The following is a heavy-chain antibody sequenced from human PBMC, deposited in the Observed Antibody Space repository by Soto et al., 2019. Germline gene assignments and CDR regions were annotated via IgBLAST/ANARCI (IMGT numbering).Heavy chain of an antibody. D-gene: IGHD3-10*01. CDR1: GGSISSSSYY. CDR2: IYYSGST. CDR3: ARVFHGSGSLIFDY. J-gene: IGHJ4*02. V-gene: IGHV4-39*01. Sequence: SETLSLTCTVSGGSISSSSYYWGWIRQPPGKGLEWIGSIYYSGSTYYNPSLKSRVTISVDTSKNQFSLKLSSVTAADTAVYYCARVFHGSGSLIFDYWGQGTLVTVSS.